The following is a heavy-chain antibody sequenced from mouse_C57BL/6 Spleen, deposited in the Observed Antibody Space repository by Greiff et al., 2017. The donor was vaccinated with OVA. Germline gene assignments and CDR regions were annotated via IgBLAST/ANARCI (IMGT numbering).Heavy chain of an antibody. Sequence: QVQLQQPGAELVKPGASVKMSCKASGYTFTSYWITWVKQRPGQGLEWIGDIYPGSGSTNYNEKFKSKATLTVDTSSSTAYMQLSSLTSEDSAVYYCARGDDYDDGRPYFDYWGQGTTLTVSS. D-gene: IGHD2-4*01. J-gene: IGHJ2*01. V-gene: IGHV1-55*01. CDR2: IYPGSGST. CDR1: GYTFTSYW. CDR3: ARGDDYDDGRPYFDY.